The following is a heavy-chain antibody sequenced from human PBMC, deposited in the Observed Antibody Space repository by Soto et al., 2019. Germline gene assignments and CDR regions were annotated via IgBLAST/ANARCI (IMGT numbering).Heavy chain of an antibody. CDR2: YSGFT. J-gene: IGHJ5*02. Sequence: ETLSLTCTVSGGSITTYQWSWIRPPPGKGLEWIGGYSGFTDYNPSLESRATISVDHSKNQFSLKLSSVTAADTAVYYSARCPEFPDSIWLDPWGQGTLVTVSS. V-gene: IGHV4-59*01. CDR3: ARCPEFPDSIWLDP. CDR1: GGSITTYQ. D-gene: IGHD2-21*01.